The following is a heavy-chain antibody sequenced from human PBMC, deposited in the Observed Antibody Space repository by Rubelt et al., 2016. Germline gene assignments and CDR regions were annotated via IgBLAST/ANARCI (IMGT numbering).Heavy chain of an antibody. CDR1: GGSFSGYY. Sequence: QVQLQQWGAGLLKPSETLSLTCAVYGGSFSGYYWSWIRQPPGKGLEWIGEINHSGSTNYNPSLKSRVTISVDTSKNQFSLKLSSVTAADTAVYYCARGRGSISDYWGQGTLVTVSS. CDR3: ARGRGSISDY. D-gene: IGHD3-3*02. CDR2: INHSGST. V-gene: IGHV4-34*01. J-gene: IGHJ4*02.